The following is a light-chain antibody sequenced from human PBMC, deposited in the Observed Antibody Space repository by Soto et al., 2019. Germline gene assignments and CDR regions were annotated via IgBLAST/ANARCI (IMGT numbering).Light chain of an antibody. CDR3: TSYISTSTLV. V-gene: IGLV2-14*01. CDR1: SNDIGANDY. CDR2: EAA. J-gene: IGLJ2*01. Sequence: QSALTQPASVSGSPGQSITISCTGTSNDIGANDYVSWYQHHPGQAPKILIYEAANRPSGVSHRFSGSKSGNTASLTISGLQAEDEADYFCTSYISTSTLVFGGGTQLTVL.